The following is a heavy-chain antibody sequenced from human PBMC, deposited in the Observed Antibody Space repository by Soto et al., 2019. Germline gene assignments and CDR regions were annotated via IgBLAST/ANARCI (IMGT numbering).Heavy chain of an antibody. V-gene: IGHV4-59*01. CDR1: GGSIISGY. Sequence: PSENLSLTCTAFGGSIISGYWSWIRQPPGKGLEWIGYISYSGNTNYNPSLKSRVTMSVDTPKNQFSLRLSSVTTADTAVYYCAGLRGYAGSPIDYWGQGTLVTVSS. D-gene: IGHD2-15*01. CDR3: AGLRGYAGSPIDY. J-gene: IGHJ4*02. CDR2: ISYSGNT.